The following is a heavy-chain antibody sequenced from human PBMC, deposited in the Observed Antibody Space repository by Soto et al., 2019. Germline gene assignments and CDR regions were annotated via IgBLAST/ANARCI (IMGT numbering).Heavy chain of an antibody. Sequence: QVQLQETGPGLVKPSQTLSLTCTVSGGSISSGGYYWSWIRQHPGKGLEWLGYIYYSGRTYYNPSLKRRVTISVDTSKNQYALKLSSVTAADTAVHNCARDRPDGYYGMDVWGQGTTVTVSS. V-gene: IGHV4-31*03. CDR2: IYYSGRT. CDR1: GGSISSGGYY. J-gene: IGHJ6*02. CDR3: ARDRPDGYYGMDV.